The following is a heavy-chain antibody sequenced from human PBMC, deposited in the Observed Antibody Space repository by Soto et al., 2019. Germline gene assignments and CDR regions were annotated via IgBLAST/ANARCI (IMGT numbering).Heavy chain of an antibody. J-gene: IGHJ6*02. CDR1: GYTFTSYY. CDR2: INPSGGST. Sequence: GASVKVSCKASGYTFTSYYMHWVRQAPGQGLEWMGIINPSGGSTSYAQKFQGRVTMTRDTSTSTVYMELSSLRSEDTAVYYCARDRIRHITMIVVVPGRGMDVWGQGTTVTVSS. CDR3: ARDRIRHITMIVVVPGRGMDV. V-gene: IGHV1-46*01. D-gene: IGHD3-22*01.